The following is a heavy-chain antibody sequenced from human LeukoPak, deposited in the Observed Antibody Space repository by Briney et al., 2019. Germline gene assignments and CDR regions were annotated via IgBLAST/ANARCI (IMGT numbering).Heavy chain of an antibody. V-gene: IGHV1-8*01. CDR3: ARGRRILGSGSYFMYY. J-gene: IGHJ4*02. CDR2: MNPNSGNT. Sequence: ASVKVSCKASGYTFTSYDINWVRQATGQGLEWMGWMNPNSGNTGYAQKFQGRVTMTRNTSISTAYMELSSLRSEDTAVYCCARGRRILGSGSYFMYYWGQGTLVTVSS. CDR1: GYTFTSYD. D-gene: IGHD3-10*01.